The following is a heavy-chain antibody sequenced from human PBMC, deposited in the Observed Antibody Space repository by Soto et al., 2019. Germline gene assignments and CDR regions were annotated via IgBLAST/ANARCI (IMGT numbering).Heavy chain of an antibody. J-gene: IGHJ1*01. CDR2: ISYDGNNK. V-gene: IGHV3-30*18. CDR1: GFTFSSYG. Sequence: GGSLRLSCAASGFTFSSYGMHWVRQAPGKGLEWVAVISYDGNNKYYADSVKGRFTISRDNSKNTLYLQMNSLRAEDTAVYYCAKDGSYCTNGVCYLQHWGQGTLVTVSS. CDR3: AKDGSYCTNGVCYLQH. D-gene: IGHD2-8*01.